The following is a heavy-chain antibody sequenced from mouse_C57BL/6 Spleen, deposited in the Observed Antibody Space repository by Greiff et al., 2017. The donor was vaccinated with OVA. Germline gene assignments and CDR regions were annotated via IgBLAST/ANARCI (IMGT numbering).Heavy chain of an antibody. D-gene: IGHD2-1*01. Sequence: QVQLQQPGAALVKPGASVQMSCKASGYTFTSYWITWVKQRPGQGLEWIGDIYPGSGSTNYNEKFKSKATLTVDTSSSTAYMQLSSLTSEDSAVYYCARETGNSFAYWGQGTLVTVSA. J-gene: IGHJ3*01. CDR1: GYTFTSYW. CDR2: IYPGSGST. V-gene: IGHV1-55*01. CDR3: ARETGNSFAY.